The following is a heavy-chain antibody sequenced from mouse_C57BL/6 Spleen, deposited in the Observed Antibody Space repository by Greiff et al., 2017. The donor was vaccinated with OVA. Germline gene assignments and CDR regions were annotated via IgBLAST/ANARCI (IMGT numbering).Heavy chain of an antibody. D-gene: IGHD2-4*01. J-gene: IGHJ4*01. CDR2: IYPGDGDT. Sequence: QLQQSGAELVKPGASVKISCKASGYAFSSYWMNWVKQRPGKGLEWIGQIYPGDGDTNYNGKFKGKATLTADKSSSTAYMQLSSLTSEDSAVYFCARGGYDYGESYYAMDYWGQGTSVTVSS. CDR1: GYAFSSYW. V-gene: IGHV1-80*01. CDR3: ARGGYDYGESYYAMDY.